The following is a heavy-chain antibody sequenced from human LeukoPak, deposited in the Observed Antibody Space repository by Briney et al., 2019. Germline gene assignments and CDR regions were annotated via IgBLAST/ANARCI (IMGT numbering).Heavy chain of an antibody. CDR1: GFTFRSHG. Sequence: GRSLRLSCAASGFTFRSHGMHWVRQAPGKGLEWVAGIWYDGSNEDYADSVKGRFTISRDNSKNTLYLRMNSLRVEDTAVYYCARDGQNGSPYATDVWGQGTTVTVSS. D-gene: IGHD3-10*01. CDR2: IWYDGSNE. CDR3: ARDGQNGSPYATDV. V-gene: IGHV3-33*01. J-gene: IGHJ6*02.